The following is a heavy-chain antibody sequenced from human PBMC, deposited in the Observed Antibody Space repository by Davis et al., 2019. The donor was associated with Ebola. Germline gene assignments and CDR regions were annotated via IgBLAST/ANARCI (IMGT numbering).Heavy chain of an antibody. D-gene: IGHD6-13*01. CDR1: GFTFSDYS. V-gene: IGHV3-7*03. Sequence: PGGSLRLSCAASGFTFSDYSMSWIRQAPGKGLEWVANIIQDGSKKYYVDSVKGRFTISRDNAKNSLYLQMNSLRAEDTAVYYCARDLSWYHAFDIWGQGTMVTVSS. J-gene: IGHJ3*02. CDR3: ARDLSWYHAFDI. CDR2: IIQDGSKK.